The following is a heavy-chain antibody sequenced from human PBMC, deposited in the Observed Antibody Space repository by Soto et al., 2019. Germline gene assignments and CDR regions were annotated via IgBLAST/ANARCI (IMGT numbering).Heavy chain of an antibody. CDR3: ARPHIIADFGS. D-gene: IGHD2-21*01. V-gene: IGHV1-3*01. CDR2: INAASGNT. Sequence: ASVKVSCKTSGFTFTSYAMHWVRQAPGHRLEWMGWINAASGNTKYSQKFQGRLTITRDTSAKTVYLELSSLTSEDTAVYYCARPHIIADFGSWGQGTLVTVSS. CDR1: GFTFTSYA. J-gene: IGHJ4*02.